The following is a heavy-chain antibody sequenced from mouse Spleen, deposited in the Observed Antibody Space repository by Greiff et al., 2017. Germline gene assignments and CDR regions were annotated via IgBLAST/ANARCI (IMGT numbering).Heavy chain of an antibody. CDR3: ARDYYDYDEGFAY. CDR1: GYSITSGYY. Sequence: EVQVVESGPGLVKPSQSLSLTCSVTGYSITSGYYWNWIRQFPGNKLEWMGYISYDGSNNYNPSLKNRISITRDTSKNQFFLKLNSVTTEDTATYYCARDYYDYDEGFAYWGQGTLVTVSA. CDR2: ISYDGSN. J-gene: IGHJ3*01. D-gene: IGHD2-4*01. V-gene: IGHV3-6*01.